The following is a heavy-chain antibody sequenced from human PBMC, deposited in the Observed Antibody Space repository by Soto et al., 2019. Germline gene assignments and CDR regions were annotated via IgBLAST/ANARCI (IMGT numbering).Heavy chain of an antibody. CDR2: IIPIFGTA. V-gene: IGHV1-69*13. Sequence: GASVKVSCKASGGTFSSYAISWVRQAPGQGLEWMGGIIPIFGTANYAQKFQGRVTITADESTSTAYMELSSLRSEDTAVYYCARDVAYYYDSSGYFTFDYWGQGTLVTVSS. D-gene: IGHD3-22*01. J-gene: IGHJ4*02. CDR1: GGTFSSYA. CDR3: ARDVAYYYDSSGYFTFDY.